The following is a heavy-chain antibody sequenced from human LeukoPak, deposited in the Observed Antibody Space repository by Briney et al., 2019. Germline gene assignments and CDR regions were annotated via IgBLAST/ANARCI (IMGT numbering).Heavy chain of an antibody. D-gene: IGHD6-19*01. CDR3: AIGDTSGWLFDS. Sequence: GGSLRLSCAASGFPFSSYWMSWVRQAPGKGLEWVANINPDGSTKYYVDSVEGRLTISRDNAKNSLYLQMNSLRAEDTAVYYCAIGDTSGWLFDSWGQGTLVTVSS. CDR1: GFPFSSYW. J-gene: IGHJ4*02. V-gene: IGHV3-7*01. CDR2: INPDGSTK.